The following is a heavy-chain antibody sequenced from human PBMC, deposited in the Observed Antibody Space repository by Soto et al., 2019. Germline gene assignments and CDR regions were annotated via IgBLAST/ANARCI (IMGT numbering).Heavy chain of an antibody. V-gene: IGHV4-31*03. D-gene: IGHD5-18*01. CDR3: SRGILV. CDR1: AGSINSGGYC. Sequence: QVPLQESGPGLVKPSQTLSLTCTVSAGSINSGGYCWSWLRQPPGKGLDWIGCISYGGSTSYNPSLNSRVTISVDTSKNQFSLKLTSVTAADTAVYYCSRGILVWGQGALITVSS. CDR2: ISYGGST. J-gene: IGHJ4*02.